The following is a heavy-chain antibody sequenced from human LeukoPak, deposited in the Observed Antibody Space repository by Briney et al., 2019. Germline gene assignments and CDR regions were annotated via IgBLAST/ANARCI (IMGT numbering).Heavy chain of an antibody. CDR3: AREGTTWYADY. CDR1: GYTFTSYG. CDR2: ISAYNGNT. J-gene: IGHJ4*02. Sequence: ASVKVSCKASGYTFTSYGISWVRQAPGQGLEWMGWISAYNGNTNYAQKLQGRVTMTTDTSTSTAYMELSRLTSDDTAVYYCAREGTTWYADYWGQGTQVTVSS. D-gene: IGHD1-14*01. V-gene: IGHV1-18*01.